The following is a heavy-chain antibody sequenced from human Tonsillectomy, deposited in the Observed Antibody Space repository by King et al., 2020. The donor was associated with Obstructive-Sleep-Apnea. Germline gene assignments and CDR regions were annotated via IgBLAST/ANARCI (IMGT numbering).Heavy chain of an antibody. J-gene: IGHJ4*02. CDR2: ISSGTSYI. D-gene: IGHD1-1*01. V-gene: IGHV3-21*01. CDR1: GFTFSSYS. Sequence: EVQLVESGGGLVKPGGSLRLSCAASGFTFSSYSMNWVRQAPGKGLEWVSSISSGTSYIYYADSVKGRFTISRDNAKNSLYLQMNSLRAEDTAVYYCARDQTGQFDYWGQGTLVTVSS. CDR3: ARDQTGQFDY.